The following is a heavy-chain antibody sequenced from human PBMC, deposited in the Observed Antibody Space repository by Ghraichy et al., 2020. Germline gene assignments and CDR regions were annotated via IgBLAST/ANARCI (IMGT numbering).Heavy chain of an antibody. J-gene: IGHJ4*02. V-gene: IGHV3-7*01. D-gene: IGHD6-25*01. CDR3: ARVAYGSAHYDY. Sequence: VANIKYDGTEKYYVDSVKGRFTISRDNAENSLYLQMHSLSAEDTAVYYCARVAYGSAHYDYWGQGT. CDR2: IKYDGTEK.